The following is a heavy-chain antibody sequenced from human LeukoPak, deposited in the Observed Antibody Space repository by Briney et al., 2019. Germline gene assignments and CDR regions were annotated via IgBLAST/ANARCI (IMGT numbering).Heavy chain of an antibody. J-gene: IGHJ3*02. CDR1: GGSISSYY. D-gene: IGHD2-2*01. V-gene: IGHV4-4*07. Sequence: SETLSLTCTVSGGSISSYYWSWIRQPAGKGLEWIRRIYTSGSTNYNPSLKSRVTMSVDTSKNQFSLKLSSVTAADTAVYYCARALVVPAAKGHDAFDIWGQGTMVTVSS. CDR2: IYTSGST. CDR3: ARALVVPAAKGHDAFDI.